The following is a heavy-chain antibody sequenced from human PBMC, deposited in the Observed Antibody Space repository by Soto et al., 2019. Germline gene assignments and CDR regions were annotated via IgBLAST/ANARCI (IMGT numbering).Heavy chain of an antibody. V-gene: IGHV3-21*01. CDR2: ISSSSSYI. CDR3: ARDIYDSSGYYNH. Sequence: AGWSLRLSCAASGFTFSSYSMNWVRQAPGKGLEWVSSISSSSSYIYYADSVKGRFTISRDNAKNSLLLQMNSLRAEDTAVYYCARDIYDSSGYYNHWGQGTLVTVSP. J-gene: IGHJ5*02. CDR1: GFTFSSYS. D-gene: IGHD3-22*01.